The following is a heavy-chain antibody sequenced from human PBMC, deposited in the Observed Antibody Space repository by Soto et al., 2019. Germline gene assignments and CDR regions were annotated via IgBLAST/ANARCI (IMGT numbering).Heavy chain of an antibody. CDR2: ISSSSSYI. J-gene: IGHJ4*02. Sequence: EVQLVESGGGLVKPGGSLRLSCAASGFTFSSYSMNWVRQAPGKGLEWVSSISSSSSYIYYADSVKGRFTISRDNAKNSLYLQMNSLRAEDTAVYYCAGGNRDGYNWADYWGQGTLVTVSS. V-gene: IGHV3-21*01. CDR3: AGGNRDGYNWADY. D-gene: IGHD5-12*01. CDR1: GFTFSSYS.